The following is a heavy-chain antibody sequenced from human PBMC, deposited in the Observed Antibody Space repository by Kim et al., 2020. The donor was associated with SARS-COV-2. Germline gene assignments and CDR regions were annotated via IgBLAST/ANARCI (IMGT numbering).Heavy chain of an antibody. CDR1: GYTFTSYG. V-gene: IGHV1-18*01. Sequence: ASVKVSCKASGYTFTSYGISWVRQAPGQGLEWMGWISAYNGNTNYAQKPQGRVTMTTDTSTTTAYMELRSLRSDDTAVYYCARASSGWHIDYWGHGTLVTVSS. CDR2: ISAYNGNT. D-gene: IGHD6-19*01. J-gene: IGHJ4*01. CDR3: ARASSGWHIDY.